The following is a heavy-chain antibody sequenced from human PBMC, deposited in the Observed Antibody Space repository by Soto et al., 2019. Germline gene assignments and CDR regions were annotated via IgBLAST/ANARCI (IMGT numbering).Heavy chain of an antibody. V-gene: IGHV4-4*07. Sequence: QVQLQESGPGLVKPSETLSLTCTVSGGSISSYYWSWIRQPAGKGLEWIGRIYTSGSTNYNPSLKRRVTLSVDTSKNQFSLKLSSVTAADTAVYYCARDFGSSWDGGNYYYGMDVWGQGTTVTVSS. CDR1: GGSISSYY. CDR2: IYTSGST. J-gene: IGHJ6*02. D-gene: IGHD6-13*01. CDR3: ARDFGSSWDGGNYYYGMDV.